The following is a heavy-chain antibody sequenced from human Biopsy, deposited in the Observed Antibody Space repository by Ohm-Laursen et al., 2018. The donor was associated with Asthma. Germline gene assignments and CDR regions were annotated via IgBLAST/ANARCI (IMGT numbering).Heavy chain of an antibody. CDR1: GGSINIGDYY. CDR3: ARTTYGDDGFDP. J-gene: IGHJ5*02. D-gene: IGHD4-17*01. CDR2: IYYSGST. V-gene: IGHV4-31*03. Sequence: TLSLTCSVSGGSINIGDYYWSWIRQHPVKGLEWIGYIYYSGSTYYNPSLKSRVSISLDMSKNQFSLSLTSVTAADTAVYYCARTTYGDDGFDPWGQGTLVTVSS.